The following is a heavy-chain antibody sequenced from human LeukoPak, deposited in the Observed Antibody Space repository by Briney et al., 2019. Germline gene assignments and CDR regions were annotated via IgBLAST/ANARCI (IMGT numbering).Heavy chain of an antibody. CDR1: GYTFTSYG. Sequence: GASVKVSCKASGYTFTSYGISWVRQAPGQGLEWMGGIIPIFGTANYAQKFQGRVTITADKSTSTAYMELSSLRSEDTAVYYCARVCYDSSGYGDFDYWGQGTLVTVSS. J-gene: IGHJ4*02. D-gene: IGHD3-22*01. CDR3: ARVCYDSSGYGDFDY. CDR2: IIPIFGTA. V-gene: IGHV1-69*06.